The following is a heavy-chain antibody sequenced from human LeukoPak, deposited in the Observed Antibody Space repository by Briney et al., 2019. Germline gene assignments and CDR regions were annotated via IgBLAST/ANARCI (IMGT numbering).Heavy chain of an antibody. D-gene: IGHD4-17*01. V-gene: IGHV4-39*01. J-gene: IGHJ4*02. CDR3: ARNATTVNHVYKYFDY. CDR2: AFNSGST. Sequence: SETLSLTCSVSGGSMNGGLYYWAWIRQSPGTGLEWIGSAFNSGSTSYNPSLKSRVTISVDTSKNQFSLKLTSVTAADTAVYYCARNATTVNHVYKYFDYWGQGALVTVSS. CDR1: GGSMNGGLYY.